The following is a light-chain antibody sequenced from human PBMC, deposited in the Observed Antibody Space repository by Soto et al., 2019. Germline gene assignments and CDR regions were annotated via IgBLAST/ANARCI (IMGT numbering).Light chain of an antibody. CDR1: SSNIGRDP. V-gene: IGLV1-44*01. CDR2: DNN. CDR3: AGWDGSLRGFV. J-gene: IGLJ1*01. Sequence: QSVLIQPPSASGTPGQRVTISCSGSSSNIGRDPVNWYQELPGTAPKLLIYDNNQRPSGVPDRFSGSKSGTSASLAISGLQSEDEADYFCAGWDGSLRGFVFGTGTKVTVL.